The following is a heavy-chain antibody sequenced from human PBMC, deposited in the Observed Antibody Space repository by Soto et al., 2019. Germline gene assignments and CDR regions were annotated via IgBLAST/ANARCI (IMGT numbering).Heavy chain of an antibody. CDR1: GVPFSSYA. Sequence: PGGSLRLSCAASGVPFSSYAMSWVRQAPGKGLEWVSAISRSGDNTYYADSVKGRFTISRDNSENTLFLQMNSLRADDTAVYYCAKDYLKAGDPSWGQGTLVTVSS. V-gene: IGHV3-23*01. D-gene: IGHD2-21*01. J-gene: IGHJ5*02. CDR3: AKDYLKAGDPS. CDR2: ISRSGDNT.